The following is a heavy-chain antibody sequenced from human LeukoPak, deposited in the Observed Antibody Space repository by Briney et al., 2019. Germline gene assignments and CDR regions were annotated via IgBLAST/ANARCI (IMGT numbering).Heavy chain of an antibody. CDR2: IKQDGSEK. CDR3: ARAPGGYSYGTYYYYYYYMDV. CDR1: GFTFSSYW. V-gene: IGHV3-7*01. Sequence: GGSLRLSCAASGFTFSSYWMSWVRQAPGKGLEWVANIKQDGSEKYYVDSVKGRFTISRDNAKNSLYLQMNSLRAEDTAVYYCARAPGGYSYGTYYYYYYYMDVWGKGTTVTVSS. D-gene: IGHD5-18*01. J-gene: IGHJ6*03.